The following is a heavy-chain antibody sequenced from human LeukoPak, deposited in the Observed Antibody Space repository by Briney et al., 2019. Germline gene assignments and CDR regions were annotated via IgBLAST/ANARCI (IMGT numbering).Heavy chain of an antibody. CDR2: IHTSGNT. Sequence: PSETLSLTCTVSGGSISTYYWSWIRQPAGKGLEWIGRIHTSGNTDYNPSLKSRVTMSVDTSKNQFSLKLSSVTAADTAVYYCAREGSMTARPFVSIDYWGQGTLVIISS. J-gene: IGHJ4*02. CDR3: AREGSMTARPFVSIDY. V-gene: IGHV4-4*07. CDR1: GGSISTYY. D-gene: IGHD6-6*01.